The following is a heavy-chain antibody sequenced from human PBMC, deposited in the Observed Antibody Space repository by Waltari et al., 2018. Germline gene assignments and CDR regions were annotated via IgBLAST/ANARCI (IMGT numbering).Heavy chain of an antibody. CDR3: ARGAEQQLVRGIDY. Sequence: QVQLQQWGAGLLTPSETLSLTCAVSGGSFSGYYERWIRQPPGKGLEWIGEINHSGSTNYNPSLKSRVTISVDTSKNQFSLKLSSVTAADTAVYYCARGAEQQLVRGIDYWGQGTLVTVSS. J-gene: IGHJ4*02. V-gene: IGHV4-34*01. CDR2: INHSGST. D-gene: IGHD6-13*01. CDR1: GGSFSGYY.